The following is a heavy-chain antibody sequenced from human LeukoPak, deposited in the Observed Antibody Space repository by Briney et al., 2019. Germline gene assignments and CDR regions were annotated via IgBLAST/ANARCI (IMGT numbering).Heavy chain of an antibody. D-gene: IGHD3-3*01. Sequence: GGSLRLSCAASGFTFSSYGMHWVRQAPGKGLEWVAVIWYDGSNEYYAISVRGRFIISRDNSKNTLFLQMNSLRVEDSAVYYCVRDLDRYDFWSGYWPDAFDTWGQGTMVTVSS. CDR1: GFTFSSYG. J-gene: IGHJ3*02. V-gene: IGHV3-33*01. CDR3: VRDLDRYDFWSGYWPDAFDT. CDR2: IWYDGSNE.